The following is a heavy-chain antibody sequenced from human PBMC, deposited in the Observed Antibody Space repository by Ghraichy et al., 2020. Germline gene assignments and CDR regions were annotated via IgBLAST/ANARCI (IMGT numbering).Heavy chain of an antibody. CDR3: ANYYDSSGYDY. J-gene: IGHJ4*02. V-gene: IGHV3-23*01. CDR1: GFTFSSYA. D-gene: IGHD3-22*01. Sequence: GGSLRLSCAASGFTFSSYAMSWVRQAPGKGLEWVSAISGSGGSTYYADSVKGRFTISRDNSKNTLYLQTNSLRAEDTAVYYCANYYDSSGYDYWGQGTLVTVSS. CDR2: ISGSGGST.